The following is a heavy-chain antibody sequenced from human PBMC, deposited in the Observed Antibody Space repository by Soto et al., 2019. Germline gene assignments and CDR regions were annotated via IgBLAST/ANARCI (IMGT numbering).Heavy chain of an antibody. V-gene: IGHV3-23*01. CDR2: ITGAGTT. Sequence: VSLRLSCIASGFTVRAYAMNWVRRAPGKGLEWVSTITGAGTTYYADSVKGRFTISGDSSKSTMYMEMSSLRAEDTAVYYCAKGHETGHLLFVSWGQGTLVTVSS. J-gene: IGHJ4*02. D-gene: IGHD3-10*01. CDR1: GFTVRAYA. CDR3: AKGHETGHLLFVS.